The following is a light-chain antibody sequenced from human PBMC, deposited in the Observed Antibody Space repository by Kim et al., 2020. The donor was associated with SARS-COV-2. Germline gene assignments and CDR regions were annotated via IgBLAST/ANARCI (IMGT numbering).Light chain of an antibody. V-gene: IGLV1-40*01. CDR2: GNS. J-gene: IGLJ2*01. CDR1: RSNIGAGYD. Sequence: GQRFTFSCTGSRSNIGAGYDVHWYQQLPGTAPKLLIYGNSNRPSGVPDRFSGSKSGTSASLAITGLQAEDEADYYCQSYDSSLSGVFGGGTQLTVL. CDR3: QSYDSSLSGV.